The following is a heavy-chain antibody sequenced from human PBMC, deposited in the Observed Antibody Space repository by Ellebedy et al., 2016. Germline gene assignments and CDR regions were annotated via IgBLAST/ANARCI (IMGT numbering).Heavy chain of an antibody. Sequence: GGSLRLSCAASGFWFSNYAMHWVRQAPGKGLEWVAIISSDGDDKYYADSVRGRFTISRDNSKNTLFLEMSNLRPEDTAFYYCVRGGFDPWGQGTLVTVSS. D-gene: IGHD6-25*01. CDR1: GFWFSNYA. CDR3: VRGGFDP. CDR2: ISSDGDDK. J-gene: IGHJ5*02. V-gene: IGHV3-30-3*01.